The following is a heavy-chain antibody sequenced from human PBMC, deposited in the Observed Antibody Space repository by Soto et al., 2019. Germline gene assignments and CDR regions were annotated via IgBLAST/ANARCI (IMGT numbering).Heavy chain of an antibody. Sequence: GGSLRLSCAVSEFTDSGYEMAWVRQTPGKGLEWIAYISTNGETIKYADSVKGRFTISRDNAKKSLYLQMNSLRAEDTAVYFRAGAIMYTGSYQDWGQGTLVTVSS. CDR1: EFTDSGYE. CDR3: AGAIMYTGSYQD. D-gene: IGHD1-26*01. J-gene: IGHJ4*02. CDR2: ISTNGETI. V-gene: IGHV3-48*03.